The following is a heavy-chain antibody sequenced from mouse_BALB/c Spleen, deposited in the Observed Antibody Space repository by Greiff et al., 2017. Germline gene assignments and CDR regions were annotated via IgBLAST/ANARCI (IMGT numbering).Heavy chain of an antibody. CDR3: TRGEDYDASWFAY. J-gene: IGHJ3*01. Sequence: EVQVVESGGGLVKPGGSLKLSCAASGFTFSSYTMSWVRQTPEKRLEWVATISSGGSYTYYPDSVKGRFTISRDNAKNTLYLQMSSLKSEDTAMYYCTRGEDYDASWFAYWGQGTLVTVSA. CDR1: GFTFSSYT. D-gene: IGHD2-4*01. V-gene: IGHV5-6-4*01. CDR2: ISSGGSYT.